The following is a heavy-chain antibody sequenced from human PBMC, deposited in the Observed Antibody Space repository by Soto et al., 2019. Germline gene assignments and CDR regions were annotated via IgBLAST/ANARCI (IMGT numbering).Heavy chain of an antibody. D-gene: IGHD2-21*01. CDR1: GGSISSGGYY. CDR3: TRGGDPYKAGH. Sequence: PSETLSLTCTVSGGSISSGGYYWSWIRQHPGKGLEWIGYIYYSGSTYYNPSLKSRVTISVDTSKNQFSLKLTSVNTADTAIYYCTRGGDPYKAGHWGQRTLVTVSS. J-gene: IGHJ4*02. CDR2: IYYSGST. V-gene: IGHV4-31*03.